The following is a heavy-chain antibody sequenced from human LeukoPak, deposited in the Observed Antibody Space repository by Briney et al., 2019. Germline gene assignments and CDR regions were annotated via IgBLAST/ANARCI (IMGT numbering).Heavy chain of an antibody. CDR2: SSSGSTM. CDR3: ASSSWYALDY. Sequence: SSSGSTMYYADSVKGRFTISRDNAKNSLYLQMNNLRAEDTAIYYCASSSWYALDYWGQGTLVTVSS. V-gene: IGHV3-48*03. J-gene: IGHJ4*02. D-gene: IGHD6-13*01.